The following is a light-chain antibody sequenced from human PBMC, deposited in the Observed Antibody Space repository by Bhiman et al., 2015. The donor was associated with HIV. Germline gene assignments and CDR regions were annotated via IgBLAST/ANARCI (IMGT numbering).Light chain of an antibody. J-gene: IGLJ2*01. CDR2: ANN. Sequence: NFMLTQPLSVSASPGKTLTISRVRSSGSIASDYVHWYQQRPGSSPTNVIYANNQRPSGVPDRFSGSIDTSSNSASLTISGLKTEDEADYYCQSFDVNSHVIFGGGTKLTVL. CDR3: QSFDVNSHVI. V-gene: IGLV6-57*01. CDR1: SGSIASDY.